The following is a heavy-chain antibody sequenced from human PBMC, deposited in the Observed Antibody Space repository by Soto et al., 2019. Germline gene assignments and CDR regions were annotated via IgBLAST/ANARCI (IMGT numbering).Heavy chain of an antibody. J-gene: IGHJ3*02. CDR1: GGTFSSYA. D-gene: IGHD3-22*01. CDR3: ARDRRNTYYYDSSGSRSYAFDI. CDR2: IIPIFGTA. Sequence: SVKVSFKASGGTFSSYAISWVRQAPGQGLEWMGGIIPIFGTANYAQKFQGRVTITADESTSTAYMELSSLRSEDTAVYYCARDRRNTYYYDSSGSRSYAFDIWGQGTMVTVSS. V-gene: IGHV1-69*13.